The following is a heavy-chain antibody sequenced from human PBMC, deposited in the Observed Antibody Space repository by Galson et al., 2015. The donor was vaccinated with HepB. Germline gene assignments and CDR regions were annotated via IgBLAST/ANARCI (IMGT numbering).Heavy chain of an antibody. CDR3: VKGWSPGYKSGWHVHLDY. Sequence: SLRLSCAASGFTFSINPMHWVRQAPGKGLGWVSVISYDGNYKYYADSVKGRFTIPRDDSKNTLYLQMDSLSVEDTAIYYCVKGWSPGYKSGWHVHLDYWGQGTLVTVSS. D-gene: IGHD6-19*01. CDR1: GFTFSINP. CDR2: ISYDGNYK. V-gene: IGHV3-30*04. J-gene: IGHJ4*02.